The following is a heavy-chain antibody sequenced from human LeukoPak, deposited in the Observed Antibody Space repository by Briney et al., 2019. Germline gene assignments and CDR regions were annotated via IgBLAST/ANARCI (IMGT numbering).Heavy chain of an antibody. Sequence: GGSLRLSCAASGFTFSSYAMSWVRQAPGKGLEWVSAISGSGGSTYYADSVKGRFTISRDNSKNTLYLQMNSLRAEDTAVYYCARVAVYYDFWSGNFDYWGQGTLVTVSS. CDR3: ARVAVYYDFWSGNFDY. CDR2: ISGSGGST. CDR1: GFTFSSYA. J-gene: IGHJ4*02. V-gene: IGHV3-23*01. D-gene: IGHD3-3*01.